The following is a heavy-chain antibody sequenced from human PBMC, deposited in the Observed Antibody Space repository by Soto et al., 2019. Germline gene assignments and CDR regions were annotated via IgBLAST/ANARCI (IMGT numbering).Heavy chain of an antibody. V-gene: IGHV3-7*01. J-gene: IGHJ4*02. D-gene: IGHD2-21*02. CDR2: IKPDGSAT. CDR3: ARAGYCGPGCYYYFDY. CDR1: VFTFVSDW. Sequence: PGWALRLSCELSVFTFVSDWMNWIRLIAGKGLEWVAYIKPDGSATYYVDSVKGRFTIARDNAKNSLYLQMNSLRVEDTSVYYCARAGYCGPGCYYYFDYWGQGTLVTVSS.